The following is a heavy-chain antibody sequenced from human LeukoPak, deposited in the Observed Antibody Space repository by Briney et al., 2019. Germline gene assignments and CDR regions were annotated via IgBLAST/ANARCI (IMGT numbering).Heavy chain of an antibody. D-gene: IGHD6-6*01. CDR3: ARDDLRSSTSGDY. CDR2: IYHSGST. CDR1: GYSISSGYY. Sequence: SETLSLTCTVSGYSISSGYYWGWIRQPPGKGLEWIGSIYHSGSTYYNPSLKSRVTIPVDTSKNQLSLKLSSVTAADTAVYYCARDDLRSSTSGDYWGQGTLVTVSS. J-gene: IGHJ4*02. V-gene: IGHV4-38-2*02.